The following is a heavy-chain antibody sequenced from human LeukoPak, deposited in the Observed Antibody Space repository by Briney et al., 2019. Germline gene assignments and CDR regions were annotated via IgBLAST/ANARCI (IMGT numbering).Heavy chain of an antibody. J-gene: IGHJ4*02. V-gene: IGHV1-2*02. CDR1: GGTFSSYA. CDR3: ARGSSWYSLDDY. CDR2: INPNSGGT. Sequence: GASVKVSCKASGGTFSSYAISWVRQAPGQGLEWMGWINPNSGGTNYAQKFQGRVTMTRDTSISTAYMELSRLRSDDTAVYYCARGSSWYSLDDYWGQGTLVTVSS. D-gene: IGHD6-13*01.